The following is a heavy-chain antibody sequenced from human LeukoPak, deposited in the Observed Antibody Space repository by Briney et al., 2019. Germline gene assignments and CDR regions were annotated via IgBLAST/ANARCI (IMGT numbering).Heavy chain of an antibody. Sequence: PSETLSLTCTVSGGSISNYYWSWIWQPPGKGLEWIGYIYYSGSTNYNPSLKSRVTISVDTSKNQFSLKLSSVTAADTAVYYCARHTAEKYNWFDRWGQGTLVTVSS. CDR2: IYYSGST. CDR1: GGSISNYY. D-gene: IGHD5-24*01. J-gene: IGHJ5*02. CDR3: ARHTAEKYNWFDR. V-gene: IGHV4-59*08.